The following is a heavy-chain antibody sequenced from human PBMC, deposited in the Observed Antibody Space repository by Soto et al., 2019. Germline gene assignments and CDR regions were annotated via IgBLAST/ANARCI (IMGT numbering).Heavy chain of an antibody. CDR1: GGSFSGSY. V-gene: IGHV4-34*01. CDR3: ARGQGVPINVPADDFWRLVRDYCMGV. D-gene: IGHD3-3*01. Sequence: QVQLQQGGAGLLKPSDTLSLTCGVYGGSFSGSYWNWIRQPPGMGLEWIGEIDHSGNSNFNPFLKSRVTISVDTSKNQFALKLNSMTAADTAVYFCARGQGVPINVPADDFWRLVRDYCMGVWGKGTPVTFSS. CDR2: IDHSGNS. J-gene: IGHJ6*03.